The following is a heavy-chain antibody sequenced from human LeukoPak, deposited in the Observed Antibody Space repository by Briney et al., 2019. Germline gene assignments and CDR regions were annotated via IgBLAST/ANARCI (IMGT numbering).Heavy chain of an antibody. CDR2: ISSSGSTI. J-gene: IGHJ4*02. CDR1: GFTFSDYY. D-gene: IGHD3-22*01. Sequence: PGGSLRLSCAASGFTFSDYYMSWIRQAPGKGLEWVSYISSSGSTIYYADSVKGRFTISRDNAKNSLYLQMNSLRAEDTAVYYCARVYYYDSSGYQYGPAFDYWGQGTLVTVSS. V-gene: IGHV3-11*01. CDR3: ARVYYYDSSGYQYGPAFDY.